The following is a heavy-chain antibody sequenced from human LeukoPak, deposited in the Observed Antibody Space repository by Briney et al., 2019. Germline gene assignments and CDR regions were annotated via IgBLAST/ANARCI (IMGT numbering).Heavy chain of an antibody. Sequence: PGATLRLSCAASGCIFSNYSMAWVRQAPGKGLEWVSAITGTAYKTYYADSVKGRFTISRDNSKNTLYLQMNTLRAEDTAIYYCAKNLRGNYDTLTAFDPWGPGTLVTVSS. J-gene: IGHJ5*02. CDR2: ITGTAYKT. D-gene: IGHD3-9*01. V-gene: IGHV3-23*01. CDR1: GCIFSNYS. CDR3: AKNLRGNYDTLTAFDP.